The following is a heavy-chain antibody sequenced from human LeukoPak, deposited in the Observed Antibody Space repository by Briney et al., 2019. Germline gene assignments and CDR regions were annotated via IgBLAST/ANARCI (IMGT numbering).Heavy chain of an antibody. CDR1: GGSFGGYF. Sequence: PSETLSLTCAVYGGSFGGYFWSWIRQPPGKGLEWIGEINHSGGTNYNPSLMSRVTISADTSKNLFSLNLSSVTVADTAVYYCARETYCGGDCYSYYWGQGTLVTVSS. D-gene: IGHD2-21*02. CDR3: ARETYCGGDCYSYY. J-gene: IGHJ4*02. CDR2: INHSGGT. V-gene: IGHV4-34*01.